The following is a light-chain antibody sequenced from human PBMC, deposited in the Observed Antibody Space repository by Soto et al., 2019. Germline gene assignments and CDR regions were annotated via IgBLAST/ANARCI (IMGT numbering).Light chain of an antibody. V-gene: IGLV1-44*01. Sequence: QAVVTQPPSASGTPGQRVTISCSGSSSNIGDNTVNWYQQVPGTAPKLLMYTNDQRPPGVPDRFSGSKSGTSASLGIGGLQSEDEADYYCAAWDDSLDGVLFGGGTKVTVL. J-gene: IGLJ2*01. CDR1: SSNIGDNT. CDR2: TND. CDR3: AAWDDSLDGVL.